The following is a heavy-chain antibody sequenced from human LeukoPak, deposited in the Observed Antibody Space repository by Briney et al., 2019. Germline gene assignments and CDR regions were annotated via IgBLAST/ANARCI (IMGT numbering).Heavy chain of an antibody. D-gene: IGHD5-12*01. Sequence: PGGSLRLSCAASGFTFSTYGMHWVRQAPGKGLEWVAVIWYDGSNKYYIDSVRGRFTISRDNSRNTLYLQMNSLRAEDTAVYYCPRGFDSGYDFGYWGQGTLVTVSS. V-gene: IGHV3-33*01. CDR1: GFTFSTYG. CDR3: PRGFDSGYDFGY. CDR2: IWYDGSNK. J-gene: IGHJ4*02.